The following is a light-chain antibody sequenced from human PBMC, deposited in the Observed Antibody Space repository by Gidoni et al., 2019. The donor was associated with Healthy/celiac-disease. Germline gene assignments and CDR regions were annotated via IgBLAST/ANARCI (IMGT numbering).Light chain of an antibody. CDR2: DAS. J-gene: IGKJ5*01. Sequence: IVLTQSPATLSLSPGERATLSCRASQSVSSYLAWYQQKPGQAPRLLIYDASNRATGIPARFSGSGSGTDFTLTISSLEPEDFAVYYCQQRSNWPPRITFGQXTRLEIK. CDR3: QQRSNWPPRIT. CDR1: QSVSSY. V-gene: IGKV3-11*01.